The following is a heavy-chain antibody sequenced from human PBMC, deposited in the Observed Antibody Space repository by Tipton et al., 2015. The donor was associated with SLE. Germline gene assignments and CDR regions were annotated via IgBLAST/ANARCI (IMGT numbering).Heavy chain of an antibody. CDR1: GFTFSSYW. CDR2: INHDGSEK. CDR3: ARNVGFDS. V-gene: IGHV3-7*01. J-gene: IGHJ4*02. Sequence: SLRLSCVGSGFTFSSYWMSWVRQAPGKGLEWVANINHDGSEKDYVDSVKGRFTISRDDAKSSLYLQMNSLRVEDTAVYYCARNVGFDSWGQGTLVPVSS.